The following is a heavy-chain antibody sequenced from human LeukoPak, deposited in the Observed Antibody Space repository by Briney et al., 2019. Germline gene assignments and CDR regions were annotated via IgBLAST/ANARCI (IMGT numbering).Heavy chain of an antibody. Sequence: ASVKVSCKASGYTFTSYDMNWVRQAPGQGLEWMGWMNPNSGNTDYAQNFQGRVTMTRDTSITTAYMELSSLISEDTAVYYCARGPLGEVGIVRMDVWSQGTTVTVSS. V-gene: IGHV1-8*01. D-gene: IGHD1-26*01. CDR3: ARGPLGEVGIVRMDV. CDR2: MNPNSGNT. J-gene: IGHJ6*02. CDR1: GYTFTSYD.